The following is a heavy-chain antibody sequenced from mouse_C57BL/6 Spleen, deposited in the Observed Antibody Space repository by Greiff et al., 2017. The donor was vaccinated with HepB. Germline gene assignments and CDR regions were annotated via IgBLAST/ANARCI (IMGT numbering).Heavy chain of an antibody. V-gene: IGHV1-80*01. J-gene: IGHJ3*01. CDR3: ARDITTVVAPGFAY. CDR2: IYPGDGDT. CDR1: GYAFSSYW. D-gene: IGHD1-1*01. Sequence: VKLQESGAELVKPGASVKISCKASGYAFSSYWMNWVKQRPGKGLEWIGQIYPGDGDTNYNGKFKGKATLTADKSSSTAYMQLSSLTSEDSAVYFCARDITTVVAPGFAYWGQGTLVTVSA.